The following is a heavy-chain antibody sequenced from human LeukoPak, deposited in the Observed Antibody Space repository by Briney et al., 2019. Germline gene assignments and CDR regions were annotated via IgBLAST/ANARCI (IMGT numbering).Heavy chain of an antibody. V-gene: IGHV3-15*01. CDR1: GLTFTKAW. CDR3: TTNPYDRSGYHI. Sequence: GGSLRLSCAASGLTFTKAWMTWVRQAPGEGLEWVGRIKSNTDGGTTDYAAPVKGRFTISRDDSKNTLYLQMNSLKTEDTAVYYCTTNPYDRSGYHIWGQGTMVTVSS. D-gene: IGHD3-22*01. CDR2: IKSNTDGGTT. J-gene: IGHJ3*02.